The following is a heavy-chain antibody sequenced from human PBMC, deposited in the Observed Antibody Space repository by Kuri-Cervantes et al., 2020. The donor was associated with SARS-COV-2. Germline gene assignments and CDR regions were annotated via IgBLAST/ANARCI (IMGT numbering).Heavy chain of an antibody. CDR1: RFTFNKYD. D-gene: IGHD5-24*01. J-gene: IGHJ4*02. Sequence: GGSLRLSCAASRFTFNKYDLIWVRQAPGKGLEWVSSISTSGGDTNYADSLKGRFTISRDNSKNTLYLQTNSLRVEDTAVYYCASVSTMGVSLDWGQGTLVTVSS. CDR3: ASVSTMGVSLD. CDR2: ISTSGGDT. V-gene: IGHV3-23*01.